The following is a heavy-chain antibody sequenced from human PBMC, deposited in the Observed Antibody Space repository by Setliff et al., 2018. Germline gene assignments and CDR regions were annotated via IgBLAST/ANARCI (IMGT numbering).Heavy chain of an antibody. CDR2: IYHSGSS. CDR3: ARDPGFRSGTWSLDL. CDR1: GGSISSMSYY. J-gene: IGHJ5*02. D-gene: IGHD3-10*01. V-gene: IGHV4-39*07. Sequence: LSLTCTVSGGSISSMSYYWGWIRQPPGKGLEWIGSIYHSGSSYYNSSLRSRVTISVDTSKNQFSLILRSVTAADTAVYYCARDPGFRSGTWSLDLWGQGTQVTVSS.